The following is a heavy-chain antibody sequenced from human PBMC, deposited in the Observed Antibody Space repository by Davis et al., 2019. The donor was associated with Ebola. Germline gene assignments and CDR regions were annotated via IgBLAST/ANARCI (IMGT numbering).Heavy chain of an antibody. CDR1: GFTFSSYS. J-gene: IGHJ4*02. CDR3: ARAVTAYYYDSSGYFGLQHFDY. V-gene: IGHV3-21*01. CDR2: ISSSSSYI. D-gene: IGHD3-22*01. Sequence: GGSLRLSCAASGFTFSSYSMNWVRQAPGKGLEWVSSISSSSSYIYYADSVKGRFTISRDNAKNSLYLQMNSLRAEDTAVYYCARAVTAYYYDSSGYFGLQHFDYWGQGTLVTVSS.